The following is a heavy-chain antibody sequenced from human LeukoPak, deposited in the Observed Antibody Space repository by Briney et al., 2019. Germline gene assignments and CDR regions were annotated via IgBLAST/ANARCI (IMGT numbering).Heavy chain of an antibody. Sequence: PGGSLRLSCAASGFNFNSYAMHWVRQAPGKGLEWVAVISYDGSNEYYADSVKGRFTISRDNSKNTLYLQMNSLRAEDTAVYYCAILDSSGYWTGEDAFDIWGQGTMVTVSS. CDR3: AILDSSGYWTGEDAFDI. D-gene: IGHD3-22*01. CDR1: GFNFNSYA. CDR2: ISYDGSNE. V-gene: IGHV3-30*04. J-gene: IGHJ3*02.